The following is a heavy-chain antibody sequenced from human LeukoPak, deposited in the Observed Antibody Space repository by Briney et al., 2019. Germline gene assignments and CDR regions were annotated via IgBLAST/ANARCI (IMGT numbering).Heavy chain of an antibody. CDR1: GFTFSNAW. CDR3: TTEGGYDLTN. J-gene: IGHJ4*02. Sequence: GGSLRLSCAASGFTFSNAWMSWVRQAPGKGLEWVGRIKSKTDGGTPDYTAPVKGRFTISRDDSKNMLYLQMSSLKTEDTAVYYCTTEGGYDLTNWGQGTLVTVSS. V-gene: IGHV3-15*01. CDR2: IKSKTDGGTP. D-gene: IGHD5-12*01.